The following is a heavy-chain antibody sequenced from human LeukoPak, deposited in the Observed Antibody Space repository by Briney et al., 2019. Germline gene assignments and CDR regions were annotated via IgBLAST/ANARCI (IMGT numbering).Heavy chain of an antibody. Sequence: ASVKVSCKVSGYTLTELSMHWVRQAPGKGLEWMGGFDPEDGETIYAQKFQGRVTMTEDTSTDTAYMELSSLRSEDTAVYYCATVVYEEMATFEGNWFDPWGQGTLVTVSS. V-gene: IGHV1-24*01. CDR3: ATVVYEEMATFEGNWFDP. D-gene: IGHD5-24*01. CDR2: FDPEDGET. J-gene: IGHJ5*02. CDR1: GYTLTELS.